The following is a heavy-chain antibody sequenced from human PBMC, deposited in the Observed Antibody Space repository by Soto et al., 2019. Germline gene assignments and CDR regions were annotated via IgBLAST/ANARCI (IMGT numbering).Heavy chain of an antibody. CDR1: GYTFTGYY. D-gene: IGHD4-17*01. CDR3: ARGLNDYGDLSNYYYMDV. Sequence: ASVKVSFKASGYTFTGYYMHWVRQAPGQGLEWMGWINPNSGGTNYAQKFQGWVTMTRDTSISTAYMELSRLRSDDTAVYYCARGLNDYGDLSNYYYMDVWGKGTTVTVSS. V-gene: IGHV1-2*04. J-gene: IGHJ6*03. CDR2: INPNSGGT.